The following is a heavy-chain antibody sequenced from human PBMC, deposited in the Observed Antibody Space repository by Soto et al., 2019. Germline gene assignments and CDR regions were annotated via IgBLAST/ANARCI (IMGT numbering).Heavy chain of an antibody. CDR2: IYYSGST. V-gene: IGHV4-39*01. J-gene: IGHJ6*03. Sequence: SETLSLTCTVSGGSISSSSYYWGWIRQPPGKGLEWIGSIYYSGSTYYNPSLKSRVTISVDTSKNQFSLKLSSVTAADTAVYYCARRRAGSGSYSGDYYYYYYMDVWGKGTTVTVSS. CDR1: GGSISSSSYY. CDR3: ARRRAGSGSYSGDYYYYYYMDV. D-gene: IGHD3-10*01.